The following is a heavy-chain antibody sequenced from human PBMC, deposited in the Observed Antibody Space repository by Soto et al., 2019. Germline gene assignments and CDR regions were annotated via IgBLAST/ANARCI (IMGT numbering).Heavy chain of an antibody. V-gene: IGHV3-11*01. J-gene: IGHJ4*02. CDR3: QGDYEALFHFDD. Sequence: GGSLRLSCAASGFIFSDYYMTWIRQAPGKGLEWISYISGSGSTIYYADSVKGRFTISRDNAKNSLYLQMNSLRAEDTAVYYCQGDYEALFHFDDWGQGTVVTVSS. CDR2: ISGSGSTI. D-gene: IGHD2-21*01. CDR1: GFIFSDYY.